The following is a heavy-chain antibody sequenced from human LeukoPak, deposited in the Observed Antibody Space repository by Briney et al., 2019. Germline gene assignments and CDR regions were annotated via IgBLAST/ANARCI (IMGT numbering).Heavy chain of an antibody. CDR3: ARGLSAVVY. D-gene: IGHD3-16*02. J-gene: IGHJ4*02. V-gene: IGHV4-34*01. Sequence: SETLSLTCAVYGGSFSGYYWSWIRQPPGKGLEWIEEINHSGSTNYNPSLKSRVTISVDTSKKQFSLKLSSVTAADTAVYYCARGLSAVVYWGQGTLVTVSS. CDR1: GGSFSGYY. CDR2: INHSGST.